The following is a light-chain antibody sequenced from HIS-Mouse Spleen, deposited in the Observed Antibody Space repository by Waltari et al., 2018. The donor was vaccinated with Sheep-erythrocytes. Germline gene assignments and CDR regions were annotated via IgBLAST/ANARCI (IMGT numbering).Light chain of an antibody. CDR1: SSHVGGHNY. Sequence: QSALTQPRSASGSPGQSVTTSCTGTSSHVGGHNYVSWYQQHPGKAPKLRIYDVSKRPSGVPDRFSGSKSGNTASLTISGLQAEDEADYYCCSYAGSYNHVFATGTKVTVL. CDR3: CSYAGSYNHV. V-gene: IGLV2-11*01. J-gene: IGLJ1*01. CDR2: DVS.